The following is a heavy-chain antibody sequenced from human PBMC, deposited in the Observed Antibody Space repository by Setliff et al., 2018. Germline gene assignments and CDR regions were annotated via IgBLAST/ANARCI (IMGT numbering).Heavy chain of an antibody. CDR2: INPNSGGT. CDR3: ARDGGGDSDAFDI. D-gene: IGHD3-16*01. J-gene: IGHJ3*02. V-gene: IGHV1-2*06. CDR1: GYTFTGYY. Sequence: ASVKVSCKASGYTFTGYYMHWVRQAPGQGLEWMGRINPNSGGTNYAQKFQGRVTMTSDTSISTAYVELGRLRSDDTAVYFCARDGGGDSDAFDIWGQGTMVTVSS.